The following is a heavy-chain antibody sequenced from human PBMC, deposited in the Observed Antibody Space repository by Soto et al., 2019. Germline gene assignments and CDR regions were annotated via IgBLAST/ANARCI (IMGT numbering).Heavy chain of an antibody. D-gene: IGHD2-2*01. CDR2: MHYTGFS. CDR1: GDTVTSHY. V-gene: IGHV4-59*08. J-gene: IGHJ6*03. Sequence: PSGTMYLASSFSGDTVTSHYLAWIRQSPEKGLEWIGYMHYTGFSHYNPSLKSRLTISVDRSKNQFTLQLTSVTAADTAVYYCARLNEQAEILGYCSSTSPSCYYYYMDVWGKGTTVTVSS. CDR3: ARLNEQAEILGYCSSTSPSCYYYYMDV.